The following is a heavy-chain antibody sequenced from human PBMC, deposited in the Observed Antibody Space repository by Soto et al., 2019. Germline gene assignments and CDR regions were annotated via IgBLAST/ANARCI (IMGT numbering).Heavy chain of an antibody. J-gene: IGHJ4*02. CDR1: GFTFSSYA. V-gene: IGHV3-23*01. D-gene: IGHD6-6*01. CDR3: AKDGGRIAAPPYYFDY. Sequence: EVQLLESGGGLVQPGGSLRLSCAASGFTFSSYAMSWVRQAPGKGLEWVSAISGSGGSTYYADSVKGRFTISRDNSKNTPYLPMNSLRAEDTAVYYCAKDGGRIAAPPYYFDYWGQGTLVTVSS. CDR2: ISGSGGST.